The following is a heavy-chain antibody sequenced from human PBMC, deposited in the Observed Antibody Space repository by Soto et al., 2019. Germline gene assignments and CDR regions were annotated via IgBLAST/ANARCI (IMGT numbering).Heavy chain of an antibody. V-gene: IGHV4-39*01. CDR2: IYYSGST. Sequence: SETLSLTCTVSGCPISSSSYYWGWIRQPPGKGLEWIGSIYYSGSTYYNPSLKSRVTISVDTSKNQFSLKLSSVTAADTAVYYCVTGTPYYGMAVWGQGTTVTVSS. CDR1: GCPISSSSYY. CDR3: VTGTPYYGMAV. J-gene: IGHJ6*02. D-gene: IGHD1-20*01.